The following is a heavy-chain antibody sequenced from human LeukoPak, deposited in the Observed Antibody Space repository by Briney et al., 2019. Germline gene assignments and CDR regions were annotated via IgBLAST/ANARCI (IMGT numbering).Heavy chain of an antibody. CDR3: ASPYCSGGSCYSVDAFDI. Sequence: ASVKVSCKASGGTFSSYAISWVRQAPGQGLEWMGGIIPIFGTANYAQKFQGRVTITADESTSTAYMELSSLRSEDTAVYYCASPYCSGGSCYSVDAFDIWGQGTMVTVSS. V-gene: IGHV1-69*13. D-gene: IGHD2-15*01. J-gene: IGHJ3*02. CDR1: GGTFSSYA. CDR2: IIPIFGTA.